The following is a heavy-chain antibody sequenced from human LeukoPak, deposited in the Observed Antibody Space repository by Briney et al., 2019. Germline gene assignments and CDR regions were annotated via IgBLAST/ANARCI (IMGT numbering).Heavy chain of an antibody. CDR2: IWYDGSNK. J-gene: IGHJ4*02. CDR1: GFTFSSYG. V-gene: IGHV3-33*01. CDR3: ARPYYDILTGYNRGAYYFDY. Sequence: GGSLRLSCAASGFTFSSYGMHWVRQAPGKGLEWVAVIWYDGSNKYYADSVKGRFTISRDNSKNTLYLQMNGLRAEDTAVYYCARPYYDILTGYNRGAYYFDYWGQGTLVTVSS. D-gene: IGHD3-9*01.